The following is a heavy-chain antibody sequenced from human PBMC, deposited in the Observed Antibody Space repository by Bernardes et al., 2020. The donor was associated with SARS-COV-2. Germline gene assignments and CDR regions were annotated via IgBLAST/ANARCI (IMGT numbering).Heavy chain of an antibody. CDR3: AKGGGDYAHYYYGMDV. CDR2: ISCSGGST. CDR1: GFTFSSYA. J-gene: IGHJ6*04. D-gene: IGHD4-17*01. V-gene: IGHV3-23*01. Sequence: GGSLRLSCAASGFTFSSYAMSWVRQAPGKGLEWVSAISCSGGSTYYADSVKGRFTISRDNSKNTLYLQMNSLRAEDTAVYYCAKGGGDYAHYYYGMDVWGKGTTVTVSS.